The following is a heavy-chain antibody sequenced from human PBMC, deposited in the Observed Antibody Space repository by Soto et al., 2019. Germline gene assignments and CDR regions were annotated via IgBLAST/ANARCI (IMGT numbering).Heavy chain of an antibody. J-gene: IGHJ4*02. CDR3: ARGGWKLFDY. CDR2: IYYGGST. Sequence: QVQLQESGPGLVKPSETLSLTCTVSGGSISSYYWSWIRQPPGKGLEWIGYIYYGGSTNYNPSLKSRVTISVDTSKNQFSRKLSSVTAADTAVYYCARGGWKLFDYWGQGTLVTVSS. V-gene: IGHV4-59*01. D-gene: IGHD6-19*01. CDR1: GGSISSYY.